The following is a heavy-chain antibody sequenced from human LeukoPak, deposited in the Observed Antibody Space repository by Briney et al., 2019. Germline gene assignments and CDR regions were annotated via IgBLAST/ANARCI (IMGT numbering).Heavy chain of an antibody. J-gene: IGHJ4*02. CDR3: AGDRSWVKIDC. CDR1: GGSISSGGYY. CDR2: IYYSGST. D-gene: IGHD1-26*01. Sequence: PSETLSLTCTVSGGSISSGGYYWSWIRQHPGKGLEWIGYIYYSGSTYYNPSLKSRVTISVDTSKNQFSLKLSSVTAADTAVYYCAGDRSWVKIDCWGQGTLVTVSS. V-gene: IGHV4-31*03.